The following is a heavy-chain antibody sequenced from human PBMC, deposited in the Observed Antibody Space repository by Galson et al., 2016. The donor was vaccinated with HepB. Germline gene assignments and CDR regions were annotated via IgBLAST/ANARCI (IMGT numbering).Heavy chain of an antibody. CDR3: AEVGAEASYYYYGMDV. CDR1: TFTSSRYV. Sequence: SLRLSCAASTFTSSRYVMNWVRQAPGKGLEWVSAISSSGGVTNYVGSVKGRFTVSRDNSKNTLYLEMNSLRAEDTAVYFCAEVGAEASYYYYGMDVWGQGTTVTVSS. D-gene: IGHD4/OR15-4a*01. V-gene: IGHV3-23*01. J-gene: IGHJ6*02. CDR2: ISSSGGVT.